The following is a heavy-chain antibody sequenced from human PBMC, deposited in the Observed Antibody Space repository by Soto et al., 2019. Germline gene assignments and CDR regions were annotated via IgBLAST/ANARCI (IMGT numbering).Heavy chain of an antibody. Sequence: QGQLVQSGAEVRKPGASVKVSCKASGYTFTSYSISWVRLATGQGLEWMGWMNPNSGKTGFAQQFRGRIFMTRDTSKTTAYMELSSLNPEDTAIYYCARGPLSQSPLLSDPWRRFGEPTFGRPRRQYYFDSWGQGSLVTVSS. CDR1: GYTFTSYS. V-gene: IGHV1-8*01. D-gene: IGHD3-10*01. J-gene: IGHJ4*02. CDR2: MNPNSGKT. CDR3: ARGPLSQSPLLSDPWRRFGEPTFGRPRRQYYFDS.